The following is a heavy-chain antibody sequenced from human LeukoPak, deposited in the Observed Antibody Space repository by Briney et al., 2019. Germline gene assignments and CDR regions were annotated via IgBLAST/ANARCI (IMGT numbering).Heavy chain of an antibody. Sequence: SQSLSLTCTVSGGSISSGGDYWSWIRQPPGKGLEWIGYIYYSGSTYYNPSLKSRVTISVDTSKNQFSLKLSSVTAADTAVYYCAREGHYYASGSGAFDIRGQGTAITVSS. CDR3: AREGHYYASGSGAFDI. J-gene: IGHJ3*02. CDR2: IYYSGST. V-gene: IGHV4-30-4*01. D-gene: IGHD3-10*01. CDR1: GGSISSGGDY.